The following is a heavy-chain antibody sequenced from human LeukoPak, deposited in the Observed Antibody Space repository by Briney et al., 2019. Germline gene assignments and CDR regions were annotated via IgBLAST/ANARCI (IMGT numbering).Heavy chain of an antibody. V-gene: IGHV4-31*03. Sequence: SETLSLTCTVSGDSISSGGYFWSWIRQHPGKGLEWIGYIYYSGSTNYNPSLRSRVTLSVDTSKNQFSLQLSSVTAADTAVYYCARRVAAAGVDFDYWGQGTLVTVSS. J-gene: IGHJ4*02. CDR1: GDSISSGGYF. D-gene: IGHD6-13*01. CDR3: ARRVAAAGVDFDY. CDR2: IYYSGST.